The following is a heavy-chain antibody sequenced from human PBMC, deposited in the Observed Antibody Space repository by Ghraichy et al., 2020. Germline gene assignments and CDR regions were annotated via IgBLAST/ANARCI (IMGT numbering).Heavy chain of an antibody. D-gene: IGHD3-16*01. V-gene: IGHV3-30*02. Sequence: GGSLRLSCAASGFTFSDFGMTWVRQAPGKGLEWVAYIRYEGSDKYYGDSVKGRFTISRDNSNKTVHLQMNRLRAEDTAVYYCARDKVGFSYGYDFDYWGQGTLVTVSS. CDR2: IRYEGSDK. J-gene: IGHJ4*02. CDR3: ARDKVGFSYGYDFDY. CDR1: GFTFSDFG.